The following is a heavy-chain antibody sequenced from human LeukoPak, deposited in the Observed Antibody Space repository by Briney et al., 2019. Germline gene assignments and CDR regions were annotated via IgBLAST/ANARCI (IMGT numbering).Heavy chain of an antibody. D-gene: IGHD3-22*01. CDR2: IYYSGST. Sequence: SQTLSLTCTVSGGSISSGDYYWSWIRQPPGKGLEWIGYIYYSGSTNYNPSLKSRVTISVDTSKNQFSLKLSSVTAADTAVYYCARERYYYDSSGYYYYYYGMDVWGQGTTVTVSS. J-gene: IGHJ6*02. CDR1: GGSISSGDYY. CDR3: ARERYYYDSSGYYYYYYGMDV. V-gene: IGHV4-61*08.